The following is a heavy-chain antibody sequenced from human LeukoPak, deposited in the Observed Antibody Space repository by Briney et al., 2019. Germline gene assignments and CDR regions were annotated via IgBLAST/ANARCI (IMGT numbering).Heavy chain of an antibody. CDR1: GFTFSSYA. Sequence: GGSLRLSCAASGFTFSSYAMSWVRQAPGKGLEWVSTISGSGDDTYYADSVKGRFTVSRDNSKNTLYLQMNSLRAEDTAVYYCAKVGTEGEGDYWGQGTLVTVSS. J-gene: IGHJ4*02. D-gene: IGHD3-10*01. CDR3: AKVGTEGEGDY. V-gene: IGHV3-23*01. CDR2: ISGSGDDT.